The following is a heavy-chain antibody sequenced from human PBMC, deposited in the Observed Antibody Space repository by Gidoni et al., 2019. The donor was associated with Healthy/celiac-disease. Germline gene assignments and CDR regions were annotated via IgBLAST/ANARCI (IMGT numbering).Heavy chain of an antibody. D-gene: IGHD4-17*01. J-gene: IGHJ4*02. CDR3: ARGDGDVDY. Sequence: SWVRQAPGKGLEWVSVIYSGGSRYYADSVKGRFTISRDNSKNTLYLQMNSLRAEDTAVYYCARGDGDVDYWGQGTLVTVSS. V-gene: IGHV3-66*01. CDR2: IYSGGSR.